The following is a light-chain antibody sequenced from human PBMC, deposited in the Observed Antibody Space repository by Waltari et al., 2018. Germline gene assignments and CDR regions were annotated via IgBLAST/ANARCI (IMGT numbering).Light chain of an antibody. CDR3: SSSSSNSAVV. CDR2: DFT. Sequence: QSALTQPASVSGSPGQSITISCTGSSSDVGVYKYVSWYQQHPGKAPKLIIYDFTKRPSGTSNRFSGSKSGNAASLTISGLRAEDEADYYCSSSSSNSAVVFGGETRLTVL. V-gene: IGLV2-14*03. CDR1: SSDVGVYKY. J-gene: IGLJ2*01.